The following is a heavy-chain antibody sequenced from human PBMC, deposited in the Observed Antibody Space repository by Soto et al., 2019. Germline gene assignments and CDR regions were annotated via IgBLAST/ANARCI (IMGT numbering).Heavy chain of an antibody. CDR1: GYSISSGYY. Sequence: PSETLSLTCAVSGYSISSGYYWGWIRQPPGKGLEWIGSIYHSGSTYYNPSLKSRVIISVDTSKNQFSLKLSSVTAADTAVYYCARDGVVVVPAAMDYYGMDVWGQGTTVTVSS. D-gene: IGHD2-2*01. CDR2: IYHSGST. CDR3: ARDGVVVVPAAMDYYGMDV. J-gene: IGHJ6*02. V-gene: IGHV4-38-2*02.